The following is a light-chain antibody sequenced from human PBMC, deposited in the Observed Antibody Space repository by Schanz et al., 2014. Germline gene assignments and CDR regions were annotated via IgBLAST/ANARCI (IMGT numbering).Light chain of an antibody. V-gene: IGKV3-20*01. J-gene: IGKJ2*01. CDR3: QQYGSSPQDT. Sequence: EIVLTQSSGTLSLSPGERATLSCRASQSVASNFLAWYQQRPGQAPRLLIYGASSRATGVPDRFSGSGSGTDFTLTITRLEPEDFAVYYCQQYGSSPQDTFGQGTKLEIK. CDR1: QSVASNF. CDR2: GAS.